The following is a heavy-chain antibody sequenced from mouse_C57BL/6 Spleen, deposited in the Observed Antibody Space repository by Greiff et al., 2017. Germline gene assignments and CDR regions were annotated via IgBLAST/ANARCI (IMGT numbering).Heavy chain of an antibody. J-gene: IGHJ4*01. CDR3: ATYDDYNSTPHYDAMDY. Sequence: EVQLQQSGPELVKPGASVKMSCKASGYTFTDYNMHWVKQSHGKRLEWIGYINPNNGGTSYNQKFTGKATLTVNKSSSTAYMELRSLTSEDSAVYYGATYDDYNSTPHYDAMDYWGQGTAGTVSS. D-gene: IGHD2-4*01. CDR2: INPNNGGT. V-gene: IGHV1-22*01. CDR1: GYTFTDYN.